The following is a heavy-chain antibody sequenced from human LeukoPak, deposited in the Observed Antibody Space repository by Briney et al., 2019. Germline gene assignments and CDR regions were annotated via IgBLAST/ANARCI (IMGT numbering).Heavy chain of an antibody. CDR2: ISATSTYI. V-gene: IGHV3-21*01. J-gene: IGHJ4*02. CDR1: GFTFSTSN. D-gene: IGHD3-22*01. CDR3: ARANYYDIRGYDY. Sequence: GGSLRLSCAASGFTFSTSNMNWVRQAPGKGLQWVSSISATSTYIYYADSVKGRFTISRDNAKNSLYLQMNSLRAEDTAVYYCARANYYDIRGYDYWGQGTLVTVSS.